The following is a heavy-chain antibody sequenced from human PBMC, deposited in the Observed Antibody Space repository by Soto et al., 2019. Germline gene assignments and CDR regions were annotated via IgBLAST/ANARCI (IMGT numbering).Heavy chain of an antibody. CDR1: GFSRSSTRMA. D-gene: IGHD6-19*01. V-gene: IGHV2-5*02. CDR2: IYWDDDK. CDR3: AHIVVAGLGYYFDY. Sequence: QITLKESGPTLVKPTQTLTLTCTFSGFSRSSTRMAVCWIRQPPGKALEWLALIYWDDDKRYSPFLKSRLTITKDTSKNQVVLTMSNMDPVDTARYYCAHIVVAGLGYYFDYWGQGTLVTVSS. J-gene: IGHJ4*02.